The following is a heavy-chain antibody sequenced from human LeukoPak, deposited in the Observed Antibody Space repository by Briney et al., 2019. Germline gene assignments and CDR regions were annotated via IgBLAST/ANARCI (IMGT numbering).Heavy chain of an antibody. Sequence: GASVKVSCKASGYTFTSYGINWVRQAPGQGLEWMGWIGAYNGNTNYAQKLQGRVTMTTDTSTSTAYMELRSLRSDDTAVYYCARAVAGTTSRFDPWGQGTLVTVSS. CDR1: GYTFTSYG. CDR3: ARAVAGTTSRFDP. CDR2: IGAYNGNT. J-gene: IGHJ5*02. V-gene: IGHV1-18*01. D-gene: IGHD6-19*01.